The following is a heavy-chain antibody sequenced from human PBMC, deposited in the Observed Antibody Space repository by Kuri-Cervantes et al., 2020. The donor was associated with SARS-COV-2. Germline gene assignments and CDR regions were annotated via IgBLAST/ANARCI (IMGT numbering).Heavy chain of an antibody. CDR2: MNPNSGNT. J-gene: IGHJ3*02. Sequence: ASVKVSCKASGYTFTSYGISWVRQATGQGLEWMGWMNPNSGNTGYAQKFQGRVTITRNTSISTAYMELSSLRSEDTAVYYCARWRGGTDAFDIWGQGIMVTVSS. V-gene: IGHV1-8*03. CDR1: GYTFTSYG. D-gene: IGHD3-16*01. CDR3: ARWRGGTDAFDI.